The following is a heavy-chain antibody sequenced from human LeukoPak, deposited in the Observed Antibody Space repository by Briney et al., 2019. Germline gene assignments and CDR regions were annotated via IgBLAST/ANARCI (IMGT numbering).Heavy chain of an antibody. Sequence: GGXLRLSCAASGFTLSSNYMNWVRQDPGKGVERVSVIYSGGSTYYTEYVKGRVAISKENSKNTRYLRRKNRETEDKTVYYCARELHSGQGTLVTVSS. V-gene: IGHV3-66*02. CDR3: ARELH. J-gene: IGHJ4*02. D-gene: IGHD1-26*01. CDR2: IYSGGST. CDR1: GFTLSSNY.